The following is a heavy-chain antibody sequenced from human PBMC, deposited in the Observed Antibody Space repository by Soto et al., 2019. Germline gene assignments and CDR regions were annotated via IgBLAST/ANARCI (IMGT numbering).Heavy chain of an antibody. CDR1: GYTFTSYY. CDR2: SSPSGGRT. V-gene: IGHV1-46*03. J-gene: IGHJ3*02. CDR3: ARSDCSSTSCPGAFDI. D-gene: IGHD2-2*01. Sequence: GASVKVSCKASGYTFTSYYMHWGRQAPGQGLEWRGISSPSGGRTSYAQKVQGRVTMTRDTSTSTVYMELSSLRSEDTAVYYCARSDCSSTSCPGAFDIWGQGTTVTVSS.